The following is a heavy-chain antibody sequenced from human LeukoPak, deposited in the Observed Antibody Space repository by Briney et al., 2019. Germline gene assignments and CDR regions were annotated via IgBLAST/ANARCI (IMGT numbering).Heavy chain of an antibody. CDR3: ARWDIVAPCDY. V-gene: IGHV3-21*01. J-gene: IGHJ4*02. CDR2: ISSSSSYI. CDR1: GFTFSSYS. Sequence: GESLRLSCAASGFTFSSYSMNWVRQAPGKGLEWVSSISSSSSYIYYADSVKGRFTISRDNAKNSLYLQMNSLRAEDTAVYYCARWDIVAPCDYWGQGTLVTVSS. D-gene: IGHD5-12*01.